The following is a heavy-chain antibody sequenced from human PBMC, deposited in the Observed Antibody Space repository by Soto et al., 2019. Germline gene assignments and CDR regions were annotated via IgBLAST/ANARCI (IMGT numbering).Heavy chain of an antibody. V-gene: IGHV4-39*01. J-gene: IGHJ6*02. CDR3: PRRYDDSSEDGMDV. CDR2: IYYSGST. CDR1: SGSISSSSYY. Sequence: QLQLQESGPGLVKPSETLSLTCTVSSGSISSSSYYWGWIRQPPGKGLEWIGSIYYSGSTYSNPPLKSRVTISVDTSKHQFSLKLSSVTAADTAVYYCPRRYDDSSEDGMDVWGQGTTVTVS. D-gene: IGHD3-22*01.